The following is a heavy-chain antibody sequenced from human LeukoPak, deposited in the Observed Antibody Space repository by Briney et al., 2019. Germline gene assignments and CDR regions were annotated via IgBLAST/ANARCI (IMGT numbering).Heavy chain of an antibody. Sequence: ASVKVSCKASGYTFTSYGISWVRQAPGQGLEWMGWINPNSGGTNYAQKFQGRVTMTRDTSISTVYMELSGLRSDDTAVYYCARDRSRYFDYWGQGTLVTVSS. CDR3: ARDRSRYFDY. V-gene: IGHV1-2*02. CDR1: GYTFTSYG. J-gene: IGHJ4*02. CDR2: INPNSGGT. D-gene: IGHD6-13*01.